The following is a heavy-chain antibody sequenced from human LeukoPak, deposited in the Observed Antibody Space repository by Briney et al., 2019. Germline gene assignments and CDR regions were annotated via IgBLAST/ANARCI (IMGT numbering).Heavy chain of an antibody. CDR2: INHSGST. CDR3: ARHGGYCSSTSCWRTTARYFQH. CDR1: GGSFSGYY. J-gene: IGHJ1*01. D-gene: IGHD2-2*01. Sequence: SETLSLTCAVYGGSFSGYYWSWIRQPPGKGLEWIGEINHSGSTNYNPSLKSRVTISVDTSKNQFSLKLSSVTAADTAVYYCARHGGYCSSTSCWRTTARYFQHWGQGTLVTVSS. V-gene: IGHV4-34*01.